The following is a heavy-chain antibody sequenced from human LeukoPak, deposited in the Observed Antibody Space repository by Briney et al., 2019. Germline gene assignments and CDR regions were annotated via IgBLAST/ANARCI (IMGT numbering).Heavy chain of an antibody. V-gene: IGHV4-34*01. D-gene: IGHD3-22*01. CDR1: GGSFSGYY. J-gene: IGHJ6*03. Sequence: SETLSLTCAVYGGSFSGYYWGWIRQPPGKGLEWIGEINHSGSTNYNPSLKSRVTISVDTSKNQFSLKLSSVTAADTAVYYCARWLRYYYYMDVWGKGTTVTVSS. CDR3: ARWLRYYYYMDV. CDR2: INHSGST.